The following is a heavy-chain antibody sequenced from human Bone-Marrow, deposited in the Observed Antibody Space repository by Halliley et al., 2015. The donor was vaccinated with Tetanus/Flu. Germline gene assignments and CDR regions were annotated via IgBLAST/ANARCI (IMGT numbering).Heavy chain of an antibody. J-gene: IGHJ5*02. V-gene: IGHV6-1*01. D-gene: IGHD3-10*01. Sequence: LGWLGRTDYRSRWSNDYAVSLKSRITINPDTSKNQFSLQLNSVTPEDTAVYYCTRGISGSFAWGQGTLVTVSS. CDR2: TDYRSRWSN. CDR3: TRGISGSFA.